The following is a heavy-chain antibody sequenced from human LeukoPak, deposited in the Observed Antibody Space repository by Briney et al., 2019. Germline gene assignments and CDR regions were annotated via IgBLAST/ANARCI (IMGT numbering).Heavy chain of an antibody. CDR1: LYTFTSYY. D-gene: IGHD1-26*01. V-gene: IGHV1-46*03. J-gene: IGHJ4*02. CDR3: ARDQYSGSSDY. Sequence: ASVTVSCQASLYTFTSYYMHWVRQPPGQGLEWVGIINPSGGSTSYAQKLQGRVTMTRDTSTSKVYMELSSLRSEDTAVYYGARDQYSGSSDYWGQGTLVTV. CDR2: INPSGGST.